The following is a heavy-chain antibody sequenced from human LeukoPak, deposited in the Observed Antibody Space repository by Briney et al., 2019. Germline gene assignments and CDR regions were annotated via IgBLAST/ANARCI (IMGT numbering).Heavy chain of an antibody. CDR1: GGSISSSSYY. CDR3: ARGLYDRSGIDP. V-gene: IGHV4-39*07. D-gene: IGHD3-22*01. J-gene: IGHJ5*02. Sequence: SETLSLTCTVSGGSISSSSYYWGWIRQPPGKGLEWIGSIFYRGSTYYNPSLKSRVTISVDTSKNQFSLRLNSVTAADTAVYYCARGLYDRSGIDPWGQGTLVTVSS. CDR2: IFYRGST.